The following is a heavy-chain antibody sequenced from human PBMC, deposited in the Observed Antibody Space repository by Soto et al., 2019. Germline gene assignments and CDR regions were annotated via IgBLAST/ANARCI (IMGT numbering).Heavy chain of an antibody. D-gene: IGHD6-13*01. Sequence: QVQLVESGGGVVQPGRSLRLSCAASGFTFSTYAMHWVRQAPGKGLEWVAVISYDGSNNYYADSVEGRFTISRDNSKNTLNLQMNSLRAEDTAVYYCARDRYVTISAAGLFDYWGQGALVTVSS. J-gene: IGHJ4*02. CDR3: ARDRYVTISAAGLFDY. CDR2: ISYDGSNN. V-gene: IGHV3-30-3*01. CDR1: GFTFSTYA.